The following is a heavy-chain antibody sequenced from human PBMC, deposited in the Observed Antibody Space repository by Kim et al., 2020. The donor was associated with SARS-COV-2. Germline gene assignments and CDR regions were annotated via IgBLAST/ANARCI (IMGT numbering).Heavy chain of an antibody. Sequence: GGSLRLSCAASGFTFSSYWMSWVRQAPGKGLEWVAKMKEDGSKKEYVDSVKGRFTISRDNAKNSVYLQLDSLRVEDTAVYYCVRDGPGGGANEAAFYIWG. D-gene: IGHD2-21*01. CDR1: GFTFSSYW. J-gene: IGHJ3*02. V-gene: IGHV3-7*03. CDR3: VRDGPGGGANEAAFYI. CDR2: MKEDGSKK.